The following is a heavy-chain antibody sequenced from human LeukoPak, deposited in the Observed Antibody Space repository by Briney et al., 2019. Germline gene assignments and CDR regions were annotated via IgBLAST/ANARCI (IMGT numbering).Heavy chain of an antibody. D-gene: IGHD1-26*01. Sequence: PGGSLRLSCAASGFTFSSYAMHWVRQAPGKGLGWVAVISYDGSNKYYADSVKGRFTISRDNSKNTLYLQMNSLRAEDTAVYYCATLWRGGSYRRIFDYWGQGTLVTVSS. J-gene: IGHJ4*02. V-gene: IGHV3-30-3*01. CDR1: GFTFSSYA. CDR3: ATLWRGGSYRRIFDY. CDR2: ISYDGSNK.